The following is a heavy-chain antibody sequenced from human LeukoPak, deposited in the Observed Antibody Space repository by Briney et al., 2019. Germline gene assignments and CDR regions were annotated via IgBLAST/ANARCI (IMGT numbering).Heavy chain of an antibody. V-gene: IGHV3-73*01. CDR1: GFTFSYST. CDR3: TRQAHD. CDR2: IRSKANSYAT. J-gene: IGHJ4*02. Sequence: QSGGSLRLSCAASGFTFSYSTMHWVRQASGKGLEWVGRIRSKANSYATTHAASVKGRFTISRDDSKNTAFLQMNSLKTEDTAVYYCTRQAHDWGQGTLVTVSS.